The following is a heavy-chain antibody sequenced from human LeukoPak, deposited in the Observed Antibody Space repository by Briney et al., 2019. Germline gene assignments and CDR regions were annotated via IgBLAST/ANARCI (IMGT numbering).Heavy chain of an antibody. CDR1: GFTFSSYS. Sequence: GGSLRLSCAASGFTFSSYSMNWVRQARGKGLEWVSSISSSSSYIYYADSVKGRFTISRDNAKNSLYLQMNSLRAEDTAVYYCARGVIQLLDYWGQGTLVTVSS. V-gene: IGHV3-21*01. CDR2: ISSSSSYI. CDR3: ARGVIQLLDY. J-gene: IGHJ4*02. D-gene: IGHD5-18*01.